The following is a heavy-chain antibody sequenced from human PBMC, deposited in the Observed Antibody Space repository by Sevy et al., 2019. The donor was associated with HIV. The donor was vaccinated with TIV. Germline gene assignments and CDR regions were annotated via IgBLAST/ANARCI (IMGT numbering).Heavy chain of an antibody. CDR2: ISGSGGST. D-gene: IGHD6-19*01. CDR1: GFTFSSYA. Sequence: GGSLRLSCAAPGFTFSSYAMSWVRQAPGKGLEWVSAISGSGGSTYYADSVKGRFTISRDNSKNTLYLQMNSLRAEDTAVYYCAKDLSSGWEEYYFDYWGQGTLVTVSS. J-gene: IGHJ4*02. CDR3: AKDLSSGWEEYYFDY. V-gene: IGHV3-23*01.